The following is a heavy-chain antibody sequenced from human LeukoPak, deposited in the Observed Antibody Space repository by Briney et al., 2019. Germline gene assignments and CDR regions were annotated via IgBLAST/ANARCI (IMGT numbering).Heavy chain of an antibody. Sequence: PSETLSLTCTVSDGSITNYDWSWVRQPPGKGLEFNSGTANYNPSLRSRVTISIDTSKKHFFLKLKSVTAADTAVYYCARHYSSSWYDPLHFQHWGQGTLVTVSS. D-gene: IGHD6-13*01. V-gene: IGHV4-59*08. J-gene: IGHJ1*01. CDR2: SGTA. CDR3: ARHYSSSWYDPLHFQH. CDR1: DGSITNYD.